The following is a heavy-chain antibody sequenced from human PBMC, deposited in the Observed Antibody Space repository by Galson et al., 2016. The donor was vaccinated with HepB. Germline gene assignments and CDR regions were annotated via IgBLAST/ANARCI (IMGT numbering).Heavy chain of an antibody. Sequence: LSLTCSVSGDSISNRRSSWGWIRQAPGMGLEWIGRIDYSGSTYYNSPLESRVTMSIDTSNNHFSLTLSSVTAADTRVYYCAKHRGLRWGLIDTWSQGTLVTVSS. CDR2: IDYSGST. V-gene: IGHV4-39*01. J-gene: IGHJ5*02. D-gene: IGHD3-16*01. CDR1: GDSISNRRSS. CDR3: AKHRGLRWGLIDT.